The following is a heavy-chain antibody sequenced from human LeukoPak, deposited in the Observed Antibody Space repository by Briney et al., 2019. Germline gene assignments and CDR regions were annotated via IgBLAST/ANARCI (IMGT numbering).Heavy chain of an antibody. CDR3: ASSLEMATMPDDY. CDR2: IYYSGST. J-gene: IGHJ4*02. Sequence: SETLSLTCTVSGGSISSGDYYWSWIRQPPGKGLEWIGYIYYSGSTYYNPSLKSRVTVSVDTSKNQFSLKLSSVTAADTAVYYCASSLEMATMPDDYWGQGTLVTVSS. D-gene: IGHD5-24*01. V-gene: IGHV4-30-4*08. CDR1: GGSISSGDYY.